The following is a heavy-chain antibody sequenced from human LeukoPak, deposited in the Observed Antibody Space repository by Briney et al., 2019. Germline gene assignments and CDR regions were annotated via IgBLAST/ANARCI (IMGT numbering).Heavy chain of an antibody. CDR2: ISYDGSKK. D-gene: IGHD1-26*01. CDR3: VRQQTPHGNFDY. Sequence: QPGRSLRLSCAASGFTFSRYGMHWVRQAPGKGLEWVAVISYDGSKKYYVDSVKGRFTISRENAKNSLSLQMNSLRAEDTAVYYCVRQQTPHGNFDYWGQGTLVTVSS. V-gene: IGHV3-30*03. CDR1: GFTFSRYG. J-gene: IGHJ4*02.